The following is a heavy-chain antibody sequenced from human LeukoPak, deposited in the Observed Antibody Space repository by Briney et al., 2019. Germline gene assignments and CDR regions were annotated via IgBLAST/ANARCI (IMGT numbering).Heavy chain of an antibody. D-gene: IGHD6-13*01. Sequence: PGGSLRLSCAASGFTFSNYWLHWVRQAPGKGLVWVSRINTDGSNTTYADSVKGRFTISRDNVKNTLYLQMNSLRAEDTAVYYCAKDRASSSLYYFDYWGQGTLVTVSS. CDR1: GFTFSNYW. CDR3: AKDRASSSLYYFDY. V-gene: IGHV3-74*01. CDR2: INTDGSNT. J-gene: IGHJ4*02.